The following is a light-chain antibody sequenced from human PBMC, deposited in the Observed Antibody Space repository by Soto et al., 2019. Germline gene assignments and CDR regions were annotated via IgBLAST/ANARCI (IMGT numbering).Light chain of an antibody. J-gene: IGLJ1*01. Sequence: QPVLTQPPSASGTPGQRVTISCSGSGSNIGSNFVYWYQQLPGTAPKLVIYSNNQRPSGGPDRFSGSKSGTSASLAISGLRSEDEADYYCAAWDDSLSGFVFGTGTKLTVL. CDR2: SNN. CDR1: GSNIGSNF. V-gene: IGLV1-47*02. CDR3: AAWDDSLSGFV.